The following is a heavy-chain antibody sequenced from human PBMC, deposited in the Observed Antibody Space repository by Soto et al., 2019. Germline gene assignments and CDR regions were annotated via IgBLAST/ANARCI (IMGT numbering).Heavy chain of an antibody. CDR1: GFVFSDYW. V-gene: IGHV3-7*01. J-gene: IGHJ5*02. D-gene: IGHD2-8*01. CDR3: ARGVYCTNGVCYWFDP. Sequence: GGSLRLSCAASGFVFSDYWMNWVRHTPGKGLEWVANIKQDGSTKYYVDSVRGRFTISRDNGKNSVSLQMNSLRAEDTATYYCARGVYCTNGVCYWFDPWGPGTQVTVSS. CDR2: IKQDGSTK.